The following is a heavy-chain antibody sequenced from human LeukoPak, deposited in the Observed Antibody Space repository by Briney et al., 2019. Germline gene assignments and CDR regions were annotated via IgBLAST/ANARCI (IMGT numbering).Heavy chain of an antibody. CDR2: ISSSSSYI. J-gene: IGHJ4*02. CDR3: AKGDRSSWYFYYFDY. D-gene: IGHD6-13*01. CDR1: GFTFSSYS. Sequence: PGGSLRLSCAASGFTFSSYSMNWVRQAPGKGLEWVSSISSSSSYIYYADSVKGRFTISRDNAKNSLYLQMNSLRAEDTALYYCAKGDRSSWYFYYFDYWGQGTLVTVSS. V-gene: IGHV3-21*04.